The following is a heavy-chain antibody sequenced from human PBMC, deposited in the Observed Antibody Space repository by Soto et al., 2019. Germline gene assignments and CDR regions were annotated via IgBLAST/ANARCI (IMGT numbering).Heavy chain of an antibody. V-gene: IGHV1-69*01. D-gene: IGHD3-22*01. CDR2: IIPIFGTA. CDR1: GGTFSSYA. CDR3: ARGASPYYYDSSGYYFPRGY. J-gene: IGHJ4*02. Sequence: QVQLVQSGAEVKKPGSSVKVSYKASGGTFSSYAISWVRQAPGQGLEWMGGIIPIFGTANYAQKFQGRVTITADESTSTAYMELSSLRSEDTAVYYCARGASPYYYDSSGYYFPRGYWGQGTLVTVSS.